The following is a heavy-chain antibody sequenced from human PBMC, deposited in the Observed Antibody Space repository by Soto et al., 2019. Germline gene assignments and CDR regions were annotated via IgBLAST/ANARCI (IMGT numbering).Heavy chain of an antibody. CDR2: ISYDGSNK. Sequence: GGSVRLSCAASGFTFSSYGMHWVRQAPGKGLEWVAVISYDGSNKYYADSVKGRFTISRDNSKNTLYLQMNSLRAEDTAVYYCAKDDHYDSSGYYDYWGQGTLVTVSS. J-gene: IGHJ4*02. CDR1: GFTFSSYG. CDR3: AKDDHYDSSGYYDY. V-gene: IGHV3-30*18. D-gene: IGHD3-22*01.